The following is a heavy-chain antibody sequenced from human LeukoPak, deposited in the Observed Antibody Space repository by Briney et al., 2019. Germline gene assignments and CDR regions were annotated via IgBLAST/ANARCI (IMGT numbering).Heavy chain of an antibody. CDR1: GGSISSGSHY. CDR3: AASSGVTLGRF. CDR2: IYYTGIT. V-gene: IGHV4-31*03. D-gene: IGHD3-16*01. J-gene: IGHJ4*02. Sequence: SETLSLTCTVSGGSISSGSHYYQWIRQHPGKGLEWIGYIYYTGITSYNPSLESRVTMSVDTSMNQVSLKVASLTAADTAVYYCAASSGVTLGRFWGQGALVTVSS.